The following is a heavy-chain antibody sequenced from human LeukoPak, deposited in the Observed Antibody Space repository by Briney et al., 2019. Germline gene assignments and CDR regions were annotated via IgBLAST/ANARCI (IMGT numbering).Heavy chain of an antibody. CDR2: ISGDGGIT. D-gene: IGHD6-19*01. Sequence: RGSLWHSCAASGSTFSSHAMTWVRQAPGKGLEWVSTISGDGGITYYADSVKGRFTISRDNSKNTLYLQMNSLRAEDTAVYYCGKDLLSGSSAWYLTPFDYWGQGRLATVSS. J-gene: IGHJ4*03. CDR1: GSTFSSHA. CDR3: GKDLLSGSSAWYLTPFDY. V-gene: IGHV3-23*01.